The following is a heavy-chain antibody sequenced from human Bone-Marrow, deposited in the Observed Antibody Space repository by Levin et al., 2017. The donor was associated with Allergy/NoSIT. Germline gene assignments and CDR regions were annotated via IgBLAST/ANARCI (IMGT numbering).Heavy chain of an antibody. D-gene: IGHD3-22*01. V-gene: IGHV4-59*01. Sequence: GSLRLSCTVSGGSIRNFYWSWIRQPPGKRREWMGYSYYSGSTNNNPALESRVTISVDTSKNQFSLKLTSVTAADTAVYSCARITHYDDGSSDYDPGYYFDFWGQGALVTVSS. CDR3: ARITHYDDGSSDYDPGYYFDF. CDR1: GGSIRNFY. CDR2: SYYSGST. J-gene: IGHJ4*02.